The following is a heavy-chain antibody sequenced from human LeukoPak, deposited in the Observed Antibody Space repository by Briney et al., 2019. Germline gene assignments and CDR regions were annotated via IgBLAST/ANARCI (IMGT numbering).Heavy chain of an antibody. CDR2: INSDGSST. CDR3: AKDRRTTDWLLYPNDAFDI. Sequence: PGGSLRLSCAASGFTFSSHWMHWVRQAPGKGLVWVSRINSDGSSTSYADSVKGRFTISRDNSKNTLYLQMNSLRAEDTAVYYCAKDRRTTDWLLYPNDAFDIWGQGTMVTVSS. D-gene: IGHD3/OR15-3a*01. J-gene: IGHJ3*02. CDR1: GFTFSSHW. V-gene: IGHV3-74*01.